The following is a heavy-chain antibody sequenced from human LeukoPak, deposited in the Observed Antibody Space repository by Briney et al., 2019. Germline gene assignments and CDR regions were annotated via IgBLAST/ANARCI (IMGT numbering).Heavy chain of an antibody. CDR2: IHHSGSS. J-gene: IGHJ4*02. CDR1: GGSISSSNW. Sequence: PSETLSLTCAVSGGSISSSNWWSWVRQPPGKGLEWIGEIHHSGSSNYNPSLKSRVTISVDKSKNQFSLKLSSVTAADTAVYYCARGAPTAAGLGKGYWGQGTLVTVSS. V-gene: IGHV4-4*02. CDR3: ARGAPTAAGLGKGY. D-gene: IGHD6-13*01.